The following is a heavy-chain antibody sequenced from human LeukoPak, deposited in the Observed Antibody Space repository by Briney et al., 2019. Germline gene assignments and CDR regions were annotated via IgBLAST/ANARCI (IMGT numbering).Heavy chain of an antibody. V-gene: IGHV1-46*01. CDR3: ATSGYTYGALDI. J-gene: IGHJ3*02. Sequence: ASVKVSCTASGYTFTSYYMHWVRQAPGQGLEWMGIINPSGGSTSYAQKFQGRVTMTRDTSISTAYMELSRLRSDDTAVYYCATSGYTYGALDIWGQGTMVTVSS. CDR1: GYTFTSYY. D-gene: IGHD5-18*01. CDR2: INPSGGST.